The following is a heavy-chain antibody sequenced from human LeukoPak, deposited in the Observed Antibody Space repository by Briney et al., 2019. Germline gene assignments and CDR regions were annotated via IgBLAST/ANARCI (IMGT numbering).Heavy chain of an antibody. V-gene: IGHV1-3*04. D-gene: IGHD6-19*01. CDR2: IDTAKGNT. CDR1: GYTFTSYA. Sequence: VSVKVSCKASGYTFTSYAMHWVRQAPGQGLEWMGWIDTAKGNTKYSQRLQGRASLTRDTSASTTYMELSSLRSEDTAVYYCARVVDSGWGAFDVWGQGTMVTVSS. CDR3: ARVVDSGWGAFDV. J-gene: IGHJ3*01.